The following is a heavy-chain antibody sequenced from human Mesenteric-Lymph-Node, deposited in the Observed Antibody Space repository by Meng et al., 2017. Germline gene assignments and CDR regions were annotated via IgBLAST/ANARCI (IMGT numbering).Heavy chain of an antibody. D-gene: IGHD3-9*01. CDR1: GFSLSTSGVG. V-gene: IGHV2-5*02. J-gene: IGHJ3*01. CDR3: AHSLRADLTGGAFDF. Sequence: SGPTLVKPTQTLTLTCSFSGFSLSTSGVGVGWIRQPPGKALEWLALIYWDDDKRYSPSLKSRLTITKDTSKNQVVLTMTNMDPVDTATYYCAHSLRADLTGGAFDFWGQGTMVTVSS. CDR2: IYWDDDK.